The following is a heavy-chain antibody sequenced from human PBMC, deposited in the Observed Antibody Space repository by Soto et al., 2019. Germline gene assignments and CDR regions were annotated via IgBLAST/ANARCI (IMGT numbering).Heavy chain of an antibody. V-gene: IGHV3-33*01. CDR1: GFTFSSYG. CDR3: ARGLKLWFGAFDY. D-gene: IGHD3-10*01. J-gene: IGHJ4*02. Sequence: QVQLVESGGGVVQPGRSLRLSCAASGFTFSSYGMHWVRQAPGKGLEWVAVIWYDGSNKYYADSVKGRFTISRDNSKNTLYLQMNSLRAEDTAVYYCARGLKLWFGAFDYWGQGTLVTVSS. CDR2: IWYDGSNK.